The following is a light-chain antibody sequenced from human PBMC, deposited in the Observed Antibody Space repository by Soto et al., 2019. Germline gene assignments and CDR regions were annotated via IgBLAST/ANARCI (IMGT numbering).Light chain of an antibody. CDR1: QGVTTN. J-gene: IGKJ4*01. Sequence: EIVMTQSPATLSVSPGERATLSCRASQGVTTNLAWYQQKPGQAPRLLIYGASTRATGIPARFSGSVSGTEVTLTISSLQSEDFAVYYCQQYNTWPLTFGGGTKVEIK. V-gene: IGKV3-15*01. CDR2: GAS. CDR3: QQYNTWPLT.